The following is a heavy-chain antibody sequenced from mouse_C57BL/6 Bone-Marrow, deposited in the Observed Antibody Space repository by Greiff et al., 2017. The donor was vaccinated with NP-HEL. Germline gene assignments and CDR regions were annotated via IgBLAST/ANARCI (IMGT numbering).Heavy chain of an antibody. V-gene: IGHV1-82*01. J-gene: IGHJ4*01. D-gene: IGHD5-5*01. CDR3: ARSGFSYLYYAMDY. CDR2: IYPGDGDT. Sequence: QVQLQQSGPELVKPGASVKISCKASGYAFSSSWMNWVKQRPGKGLEWIGRIYPGDGDTNYNGKFKGKATLTADKSSSTAYMQLSSLTSEDSAVYFCARSGFSYLYYAMDYWGQGTSVTVSS. CDR1: GYAFSSSW.